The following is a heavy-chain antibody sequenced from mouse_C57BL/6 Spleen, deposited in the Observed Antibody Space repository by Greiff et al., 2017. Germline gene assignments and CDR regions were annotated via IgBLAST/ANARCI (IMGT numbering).Heavy chain of an antibody. V-gene: IGHV2-9-1*01. J-gene: IGHJ1*03. Sequence: VQLQQSGPGLVAPSQSLSITCTVSGFSLTSYAISWVRQPPGKGLEWLGVIWTGGGTNYNSALKSRLSISKDNSKSQVFLKMNSLQTDDTARYYCARKGTAQATGYFDVWGTGTTVTVSS. D-gene: IGHD3-2*02. CDR1: GFSLTSYA. CDR2: IWTGGGT. CDR3: ARKGTAQATGYFDV.